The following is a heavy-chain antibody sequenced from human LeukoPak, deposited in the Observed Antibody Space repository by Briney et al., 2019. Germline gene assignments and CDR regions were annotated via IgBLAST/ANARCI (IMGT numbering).Heavy chain of an antibody. V-gene: IGHV3-30*04. CDR3: AREPAPFYYYYYMDV. J-gene: IGHJ6*03. D-gene: IGHD2-2*01. Sequence: GGSLRLSCAASGLTFSSYALLWVGQAPGKGLKWVAIISFDGSDIYYADSVKGRFTISRDNSKHTLYLQINSLGAEDTAVYYCAREPAPFYYYYYMDVWGKGTTVTVSS. CDR2: ISFDGSDI. CDR1: GLTFSSYA.